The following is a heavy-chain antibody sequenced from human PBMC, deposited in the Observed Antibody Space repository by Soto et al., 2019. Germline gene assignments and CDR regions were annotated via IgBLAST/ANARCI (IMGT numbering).Heavy chain of an antibody. Sequence: QVQVVQSGAEVKKPGASVRVSCKTSGYTFTDYDINWVRQATGQGLEWMGWVSPDHGNAGYAQQFQGRVTMTSDTSXXTVYMELSNLRSEDTAVYFCEVTTGYWGQGTMVTVSS. D-gene: IGHD2-21*02. CDR1: GYTFTDYD. CDR2: VSPDHGNA. J-gene: IGHJ4*02. V-gene: IGHV1-8*01. CDR3: EVTTGY.